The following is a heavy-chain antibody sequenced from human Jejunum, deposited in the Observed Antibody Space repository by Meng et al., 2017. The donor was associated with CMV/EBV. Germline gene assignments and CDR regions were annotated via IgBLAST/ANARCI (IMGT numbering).Heavy chain of an antibody. V-gene: IGHV4-59*01. Sequence: GAAIRSYYWTWIRQPPGKGLEWIGCIYYSGYTNYNPSLKSRVTISVDTSRNQFSLRLTSVTAADTAVYFCAKFSATGAYYLGMDVWGQGTSVTVSS. D-gene: IGHD7-27*01. CDR3: AKFSATGAYYLGMDV. J-gene: IGHJ6*02. CDR1: GAAIRSYY. CDR2: IYYSGYT.